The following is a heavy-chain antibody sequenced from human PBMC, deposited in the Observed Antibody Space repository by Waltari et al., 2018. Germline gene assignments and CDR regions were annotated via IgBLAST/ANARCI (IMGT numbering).Heavy chain of an antibody. CDR2: ISYTGST. CDR3: ARSGWDQAYAFDI. J-gene: IGHJ3*02. CDR1: GGSISDYF. Sequence: QVQLQESGPRLVRPSETMSLICRVSGGSISDYFWNWIRQPPGKGLEWIGYISYTGSTNYNASLASRVTTSLDTSKKEVSLTLKSVTAADTAVYFCARSGWDQAYAFDIWGHGAMVSVS. D-gene: IGHD6-19*01. V-gene: IGHV4-59*13.